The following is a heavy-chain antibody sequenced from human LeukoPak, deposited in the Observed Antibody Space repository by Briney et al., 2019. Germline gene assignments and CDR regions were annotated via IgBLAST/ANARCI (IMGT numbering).Heavy chain of an antibody. Sequence: GGSLRLSCAASGFTFSSYWMGWVRQAPGKGLEWVASIQQGGSHKYYMDSVEGRFTISRDNAKNSLFLQMNGLRAEDTAVYYCARAPIDSNSWYHAFDIWGQGTMVTVSS. CDR1: GFTFSSYW. J-gene: IGHJ3*02. CDR2: IQQGGSHK. V-gene: IGHV3-7*01. D-gene: IGHD6-13*01. CDR3: ARAPIDSNSWYHAFDI.